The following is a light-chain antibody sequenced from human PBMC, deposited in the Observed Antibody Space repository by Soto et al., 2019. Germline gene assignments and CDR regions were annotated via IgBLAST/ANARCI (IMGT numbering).Light chain of an antibody. V-gene: IGKV3-15*01. CDR3: QQYGSSPPNT. Sequence: EIVLTQSPATLSVSPGEGATLSCRASQSVGSLLAWYQQKPGQAPRLLIYRASSRATGISGSFSGSGSGTEFTINITSLQSEDFAVYYCQQYGSSPPNTFGPGNKVDIK. CDR2: RAS. CDR1: QSVGSL. J-gene: IGKJ3*01.